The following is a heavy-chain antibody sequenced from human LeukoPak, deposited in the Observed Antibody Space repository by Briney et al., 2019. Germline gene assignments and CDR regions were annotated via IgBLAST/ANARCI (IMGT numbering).Heavy chain of an antibody. CDR2: ISSSGSTI. J-gene: IGHJ5*02. Sequence: GGSLRLSCAASGFTFSDYYMSWIRQAPGKGLEWVSYISSSGSTIYYADSVKGRFTISRDNAKNSLYLQMNSLRAEDTAVYYCARDAVGYDSSGWYWTDYNWFDPWGQGTLVTVSS. CDR1: GFTFSDYY. D-gene: IGHD6-19*01. V-gene: IGHV3-11*01. CDR3: ARDAVGYDSSGWYWTDYNWFDP.